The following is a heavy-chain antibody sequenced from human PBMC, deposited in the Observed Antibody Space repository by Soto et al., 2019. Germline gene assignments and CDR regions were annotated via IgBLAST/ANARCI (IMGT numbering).Heavy chain of an antibody. J-gene: IGHJ4*02. V-gene: IGHV1-18*01. CDR1: GYIFTNYG. CDR2: ISGYNGYP. D-gene: IGHD6-13*01. Sequence: QVQLVQSGAEVRKPGASVNVSCKTSGYIFTNYGVAWVRQAPAQGLELVAWISGYNGYPKYTQKFQGRVTVTTDTSTRTGYMELRNLSSDDTAVYYCARGSAGALYDFWGQGTPVTVSS. CDR3: ARGSAGALYDF.